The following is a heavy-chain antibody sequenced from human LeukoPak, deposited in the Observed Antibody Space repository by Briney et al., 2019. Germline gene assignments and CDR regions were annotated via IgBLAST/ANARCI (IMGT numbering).Heavy chain of an antibody. CDR3: ARDRLRGHFDY. CDR1: GGSISSGGYY. Sequence: SQTLSLTCTVSGGSISSGGYYWSWIRQHPGKGLEWIGYIYYGGSTYYNPSLKSRVTISVGTSKNQFSLKLSSVTAADTAVYYCARDRLRGHFDYWGQGTLVTVSS. CDR2: IYYGGST. V-gene: IGHV4-31*03. J-gene: IGHJ4*02. D-gene: IGHD5-12*01.